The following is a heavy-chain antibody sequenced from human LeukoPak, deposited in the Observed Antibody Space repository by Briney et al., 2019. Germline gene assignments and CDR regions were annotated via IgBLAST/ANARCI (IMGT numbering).Heavy chain of an antibody. Sequence: SVKVSCKASGYTFTSYYMHWVRQAPGQGLEWMGGIIPIFGTANYAQKFQGRVTITADESTSTAYMELSSLRSEDTAVYYCARPYCSSTSCPRGDAFDIWGQGTMVTVSS. CDR3: ARPYCSSTSCPRGDAFDI. V-gene: IGHV1-69*13. CDR2: IIPIFGTA. CDR1: GYTFTSYY. D-gene: IGHD2-2*01. J-gene: IGHJ3*02.